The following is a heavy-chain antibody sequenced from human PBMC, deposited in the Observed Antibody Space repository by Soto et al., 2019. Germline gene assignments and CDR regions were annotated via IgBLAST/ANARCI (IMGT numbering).Heavy chain of an antibody. CDR2: INPNTGGT. CDR3: ARVRAARPYYYGMDV. CDR1: GYTFTGDY. J-gene: IGHJ6*02. D-gene: IGHD6-6*01. Sequence: ASVKVSCTASGYTFTGDYMHWVRQAPGQGLAWMGCINPNTGGTNYAQKFQGRVTMTRDTSISTAYMELSRLRSDDTAVYYCARVRAARPYYYGMDVWGQGTTVTRLL. V-gene: IGHV1-2*02.